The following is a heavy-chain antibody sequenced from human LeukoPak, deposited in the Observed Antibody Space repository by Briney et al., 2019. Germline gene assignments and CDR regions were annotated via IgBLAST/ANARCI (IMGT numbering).Heavy chain of an antibody. CDR3: TRGVSSWYY. CDR1: GFTFGDCA. V-gene: IGHV3-49*04. J-gene: IGHJ4*02. CDR2: IRSKAYGGTT. Sequence: GGSLRLSCTASGFTFGDCAMSWVRQAPGKGLEWVGFIRSKAYGGTTEYAASVKGRFTISRDDSKSIAYLQMNSLKTEDTAVYYCTRGVSSWYYWGQGTLVTVSS. D-gene: IGHD6-13*01.